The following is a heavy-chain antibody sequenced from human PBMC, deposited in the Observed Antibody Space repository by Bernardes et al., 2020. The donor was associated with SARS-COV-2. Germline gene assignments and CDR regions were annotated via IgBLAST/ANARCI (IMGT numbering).Heavy chain of an antibody. CDR2: IDSRGDTT. D-gene: IGHD4-4*01. V-gene: IGHV1-46*02. CDR1: GYTFNTYY. Sequence: VSCKASGYTFNTYYMHWVRQAPGQGLEWMGIIDSRGDTTLYAQKFQGRLTMTRDTSTSSLYMELFGLRSEDTAVYYCAREADDYNNSFFDFWGQGTLVTVSS. CDR3: AREADDYNNSFFDF. J-gene: IGHJ4*02.